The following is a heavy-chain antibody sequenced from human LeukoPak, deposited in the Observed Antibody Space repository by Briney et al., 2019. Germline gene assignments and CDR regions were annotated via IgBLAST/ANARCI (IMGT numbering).Heavy chain of an antibody. CDR1: GGSISSSSYY. D-gene: IGHD4-11*01. V-gene: IGHV4-39*01. CDR2: IYYSGST. J-gene: IGHJ4*02. Sequence: PSETLSLTCTVSGGSISSSSYYWGWIRQPPGKGLEWIGSIYYSGSTYYNPSLKSRVTISVDTSKNQFSLKLSSVTAADTAVYYCARQARDYSNYFDYWGQGTLVTVSS. CDR3: ARQARDYSNYFDY.